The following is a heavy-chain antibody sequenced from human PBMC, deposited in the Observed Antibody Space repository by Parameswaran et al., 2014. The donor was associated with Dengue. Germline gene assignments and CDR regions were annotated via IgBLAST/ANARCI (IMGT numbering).Heavy chain of an antibody. D-gene: IGHD3-10*01. J-gene: IGHJ5*02. V-gene: IGHV1-18*01. Sequence: WVRQAPGQGLEWMGWISAYNGNTNYAQKLQGRVTMTTDTSTSTAYMELRSLRSDDTAVYYCAREAWFRESGPGRANWFDPWGQGTLVTVSS. CDR2: ISAYNGNT. CDR3: AREAWFRESGPGRANWFDP.